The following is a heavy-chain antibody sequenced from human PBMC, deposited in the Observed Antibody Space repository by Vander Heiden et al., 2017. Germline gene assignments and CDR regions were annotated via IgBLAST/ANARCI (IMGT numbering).Heavy chain of an antibody. Sequence: EVQLVESGGGLVQPGRYLRLSGAASGFTCDDYALHWVRQAPGKGLEWVSGISWNSGSIGYADSVKGRFTISRDNAKNSLYLQMNSLRAEDTALYYCAKSYDYGDYVFFDYWGQGTLVTVSS. V-gene: IGHV3-9*01. J-gene: IGHJ4*02. CDR1: GFTCDDYA. CDR2: ISWNSGSI. D-gene: IGHD4-17*01. CDR3: AKSYDYGDYVFFDY.